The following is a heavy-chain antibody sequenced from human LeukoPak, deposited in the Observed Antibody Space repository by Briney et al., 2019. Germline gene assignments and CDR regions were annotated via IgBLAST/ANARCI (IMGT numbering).Heavy chain of an antibody. CDR1: GFTFDDHG. V-gene: IGHV3-43*02. D-gene: IGHD3-10*01. J-gene: IGHJ6*02. Sequence: GGSLRLPCAASGFTFDDHGMHWVRQAPGKGLEWVSLISGDGGTTYYADSAKGRFTISRDNSKNSLYLQMNNLRTEDTALYYCAKDQFGSGSYSLGGMDVWGQGTTVAVSS. CDR3: AKDQFGSGSYSLGGMDV. CDR2: ISGDGGTT.